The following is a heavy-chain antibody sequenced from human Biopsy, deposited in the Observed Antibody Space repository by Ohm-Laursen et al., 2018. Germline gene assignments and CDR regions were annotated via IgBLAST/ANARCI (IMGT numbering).Heavy chain of an antibody. J-gene: IGHJ6*02. CDR3: ARDYQPTIITIHYYYYGMDV. V-gene: IGHV1-18*01. CDR2: INPYNGDT. CDR1: GYTFINYG. Sequence: ASVKVSCKASGYTFINYGFSWVRQAPGQRLEWMGWINPYNGDTNYAQKLQGRVTMTTDTSTSTAYMELRSLRSDDTAVYYCARDYQPTIITIHYYYYGMDVWGQGTTVTVSS. D-gene: IGHD2-2*01.